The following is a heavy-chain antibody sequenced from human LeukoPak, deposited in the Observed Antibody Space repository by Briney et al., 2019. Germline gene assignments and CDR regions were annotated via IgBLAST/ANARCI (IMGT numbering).Heavy chain of an antibody. CDR3: ARDTGSYYEYYFDY. J-gene: IGHJ4*02. CDR2: INSDGSIT. Sequence: GGSLRLSCAASGFAFSSNWMHWVRQAPGKGLVWVSRINSDGSITQYADSVRGRFTISRDNSKNTLYLQMNSLRAEDTAVYHCARDTGSYYEYYFDYWGQGTLVTVSS. V-gene: IGHV3-74*01. CDR1: GFAFSSNW. D-gene: IGHD1-26*01.